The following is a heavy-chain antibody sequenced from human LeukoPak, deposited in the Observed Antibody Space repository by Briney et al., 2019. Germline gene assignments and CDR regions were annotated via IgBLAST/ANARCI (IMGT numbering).Heavy chain of an antibody. J-gene: IGHJ3*02. Sequence: GGSLRLSCAVSGFTFSNEAMGWVRQLRGGGLEWVSTISPGGGTTYYAESMKGRFTISRDNAKNSLYLQMNSLRAEDTAVYYCAGDYAPVVTLGAFDIWGQGTMVTVSS. CDR2: ISPGGGTT. CDR1: GFTFSNEA. D-gene: IGHD3-22*01. CDR3: AGDYAPVVTLGAFDI. V-gene: IGHV3-23*01.